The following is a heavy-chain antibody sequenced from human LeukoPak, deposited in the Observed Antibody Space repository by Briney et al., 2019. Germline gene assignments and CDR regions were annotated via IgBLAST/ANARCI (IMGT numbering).Heavy chain of an antibody. CDR2: ISTYNGDT. D-gene: IGHD5-12*01. V-gene: IGHV1-18*01. J-gene: IGHJ3*02. CDR1: GYTFTSFG. CDR3: ARVRRYSGYNYFDAFDN. Sequence: ASVKVSCKASGYTFTSFGFSRVRQAPGQGLEWMGWISTYNGDTKYVQNFQDRLAMTTDTSASTAYMELRNLRSDDTAVYYCARVRRYSGYNYFDAFDNWGQGTMVTVSS.